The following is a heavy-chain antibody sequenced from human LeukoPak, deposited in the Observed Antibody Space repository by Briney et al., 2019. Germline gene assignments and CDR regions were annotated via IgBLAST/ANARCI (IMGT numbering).Heavy chain of an antibody. Sequence: SETLSLTCTVSGGSISSSSYYWGWIRQPPGKGLEWIGSIYYSGSTYYNPSLKSRVTISVDTSKNQFSLKLSSVTAADTAVYYCARSPFGELSSSWFDPWGQGTLVTVSS. CDR2: IYYSGST. CDR1: GGSISSSSYY. CDR3: ARSPFGELSSSWFDP. D-gene: IGHD3-16*02. J-gene: IGHJ5*02. V-gene: IGHV4-39*01.